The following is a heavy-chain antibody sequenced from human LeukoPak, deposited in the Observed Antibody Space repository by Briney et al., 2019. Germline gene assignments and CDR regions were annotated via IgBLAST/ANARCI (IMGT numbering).Heavy chain of an antibody. V-gene: IGHV4-4*02. Sequence: SGTLSLTCAVSGGSISSSNWWSWVRQPPGKGLEWIGEIYHSGSTNYNPSLKSRVTISVDKSKNQFSLKLSSVTAADTAVYYCARVGAESYSSSEFDYWGQGTLVTVSS. CDR2: IYHSGST. J-gene: IGHJ4*02. CDR1: GGSISSSNW. CDR3: ARVGAESYSSSEFDY. D-gene: IGHD6-6*01.